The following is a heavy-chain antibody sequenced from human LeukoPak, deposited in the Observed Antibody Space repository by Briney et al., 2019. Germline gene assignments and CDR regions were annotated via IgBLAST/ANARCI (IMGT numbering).Heavy chain of an antibody. J-gene: IGHJ4*02. CDR2: INPDGSEK. Sequence: PGGSLRLSCTASGFSFSSNWMTWVRQAPGKGLEWVGNINPDGSEKFYVDSVRGRFTISRDNARSSVYLQMTSLRADDTAVYYCARGILVGATTSSTRYFDYWGQGTLVTVSS. V-gene: IGHV3-7*01. CDR1: GFSFSSNW. D-gene: IGHD1-26*01. CDR3: ARGILVGATTSSTRYFDY.